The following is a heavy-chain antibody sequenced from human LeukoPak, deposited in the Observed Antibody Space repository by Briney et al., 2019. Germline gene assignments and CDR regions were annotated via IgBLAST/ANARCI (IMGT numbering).Heavy chain of an antibody. V-gene: IGHV4-4*07. CDR3: AGDGYRTSWYYY. D-gene: IGHD6-13*01. Sequence: SETLSLTRTVSGGSISSYYWSWIRQPAGKGLEWIGHIHTSGSTKYNPSLKSRVTISLDKSENQFSLKLSSVTAADTAVYYCAGDGYRTSWYYYWGQGTLVTVSS. CDR1: GGSISSYY. CDR2: IHTSGST. J-gene: IGHJ4*02.